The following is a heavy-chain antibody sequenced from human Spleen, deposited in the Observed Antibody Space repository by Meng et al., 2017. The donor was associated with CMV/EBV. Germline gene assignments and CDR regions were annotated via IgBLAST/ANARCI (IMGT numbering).Heavy chain of an antibody. CDR3: ARGWIHLWLRGGGWFDP. Sequence: YTFTSYDIPWVRQATGQGLEWLGWMNPNTDNTDYAQKFQGRVTMTSNTSISTAYMELSGLRSEDTAVYYCARGWIHLWLRGGGWFDPWGQGTLVTVSS. J-gene: IGHJ5*02. CDR1: YTFTSYD. V-gene: IGHV1-8*01. CDR2: MNPNTDNT. D-gene: IGHD5-18*01.